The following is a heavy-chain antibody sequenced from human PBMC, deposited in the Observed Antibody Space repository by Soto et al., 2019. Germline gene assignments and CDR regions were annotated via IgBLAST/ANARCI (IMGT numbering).Heavy chain of an antibody. CDR3: ARSSGGNFGIIIEGSNWFDP. J-gene: IGHJ5*02. CDR2: INPHGGST. Sequence: ASVTLSCKSPGATFPRYCLNWVLHAPGQVLECMGVINPHGGSTKYAQKFQGRITMTRDTSRSTVYMELSSLRSDDTAIYYCARSSGGNFGIIIEGSNWFDPWGQGNLVNGSA. D-gene: IGHD3-3*01. CDR1: GATFPRYC. V-gene: IGHV1-46*01.